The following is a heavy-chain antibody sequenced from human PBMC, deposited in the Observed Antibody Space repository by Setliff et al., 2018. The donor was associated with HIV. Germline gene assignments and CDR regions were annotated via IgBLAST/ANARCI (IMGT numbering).Heavy chain of an antibody. Sequence: LSLTCTVSGGSISSYFWSWIRQPPGKRLEWIGHVYNSGTTDYNPSLKSRVTISVDTSKNQFSLKLNSVTAADTAIYYCARASSNTWGGELVYWGQGTLVTVSS. CDR3: ARASSNTWGGELVY. V-gene: IGHV4-59*01. J-gene: IGHJ4*02. CDR1: GGSISSYF. D-gene: IGHD7-27*01. CDR2: VYNSGTT.